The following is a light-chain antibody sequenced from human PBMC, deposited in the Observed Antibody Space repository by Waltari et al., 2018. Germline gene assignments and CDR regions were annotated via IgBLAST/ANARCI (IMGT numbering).Light chain of an antibody. V-gene: IGLV3-1*01. CDR2: QDT. J-gene: IGLJ1*01. CDR1: KLGGKS. CDR3: QAWDSSTYV. Sequence: SFDLTQPPPVSVSPGQTASLTCSGDKLGGKSACWNHQKPVPSPVLGIYQDTKRPSAIPVRFSGSKSGNTATLTISGTQAVDEADYYCQAWDSSTYVFGTGTKVTVL.